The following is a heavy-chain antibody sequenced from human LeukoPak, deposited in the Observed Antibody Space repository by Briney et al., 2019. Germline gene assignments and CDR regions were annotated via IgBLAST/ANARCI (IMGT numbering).Heavy chain of an antibody. V-gene: IGHV4-61*01. CDR3: ARDVVATISTYFDY. J-gene: IGHJ4*02. D-gene: IGHD5-12*01. Sequence: PSETLSLTCTVSGGSVSSGSYYWSWIRQPPGKGLEWIGYIYYSGSTNYNPSLKSRVTISVDTSKDQFSLKLSSVTAADTALYYCARDVVATISTYFDYWGQGTLVTVSS. CDR1: GGSVSSGSYY. CDR2: IYYSGST.